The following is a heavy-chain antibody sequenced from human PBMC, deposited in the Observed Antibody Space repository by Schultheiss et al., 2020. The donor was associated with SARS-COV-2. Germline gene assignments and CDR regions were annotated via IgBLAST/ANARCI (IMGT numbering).Heavy chain of an antibody. Sequence: GGSLRLSCAASGFTFSSYAMSWVRQAPGKGLEWVSAISGSGGSTYYADSVKGRFTISRDNSKNTLYLQMSSLRAEDTAVYYCVKISRFLEWSPRGYMDVWGKGTTVTVSS. J-gene: IGHJ6*03. CDR2: ISGSGGST. D-gene: IGHD3-3*01. CDR3: VKISRFLEWSPRGYMDV. CDR1: GFTFSSYA. V-gene: IGHV3-23*01.